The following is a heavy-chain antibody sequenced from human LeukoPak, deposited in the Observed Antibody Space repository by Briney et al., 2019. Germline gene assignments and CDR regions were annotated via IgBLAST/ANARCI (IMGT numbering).Heavy chain of an antibody. V-gene: IGHV1-18*01. CDR2: ISAYNGNT. J-gene: IGHJ4*02. CDR3: ARDPAYYYGSGSYGDY. D-gene: IGHD3-10*01. Sequence: ASVTVSCKASGYTFTSYGISWVRQAPGQGLEGMGWISAYNGNTNYAQKLQGRVTMTTDTSTSTAYMELSSLRSDDTAVYYCARDPAYYYGSGSYGDYWGQGTLVTVSS. CDR1: GYTFTSYG.